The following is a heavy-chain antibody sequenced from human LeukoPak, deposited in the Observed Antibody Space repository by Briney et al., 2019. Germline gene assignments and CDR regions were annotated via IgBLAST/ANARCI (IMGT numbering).Heavy chain of an antibody. D-gene: IGHD5-12*01. CDR2: ITSSSSPI. CDR3: TRDNRGYDY. Sequence: GGSLRLSCAASGFTFSSYSMNWVRQAPGQGLEWVSYITSSSSPIYYADSVKGRFTISRDNGKNSLYLQMNSLRAEDTAVYYCTRDNRGYDYWGQGTLVTVSS. CDR1: GFTFSSYS. J-gene: IGHJ4*02. V-gene: IGHV3-48*01.